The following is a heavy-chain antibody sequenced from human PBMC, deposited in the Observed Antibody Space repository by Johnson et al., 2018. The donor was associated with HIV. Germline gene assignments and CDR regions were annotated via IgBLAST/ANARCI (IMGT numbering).Heavy chain of an antibody. D-gene: IGHD3-22*01. CDR3: AKEGDYYDSKNDAFDI. CDR1: GFTFSSYA. CDR2: ISYDGSNK. J-gene: IGHJ3*02. V-gene: IGHV3-30-3*01. Sequence: QVQLVESGGGVVQPGRSLRLSCAASGFTFSSYAMHWVRQAPGKGLEWVAVISYDGSNKYYADSVKGRFTISRDNSKNTLYLQMHSLRAEDTAVYYCAKEGDYYDSKNDAFDIWGQGTMVTVSS.